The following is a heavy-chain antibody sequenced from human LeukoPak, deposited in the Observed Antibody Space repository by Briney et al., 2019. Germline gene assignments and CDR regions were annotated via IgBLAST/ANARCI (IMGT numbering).Heavy chain of an antibody. CDR1: GYSISSGYY. CDR2: IYHSGST. V-gene: IGHV4-38-2*02. J-gene: IGHJ6*02. CDR3: ARGGGTSGLDGMDV. D-gene: IGHD5-12*01. Sequence: SETLSLTCTVSGYSISSGYYWGWIRQPPGKGLEWIGSIYHSGSTYYNPSLKSRVTISVDRSKDQFSLKLSSVTAADTAVYYCARGGGTSGLDGMDVWGQGTTVTVSS.